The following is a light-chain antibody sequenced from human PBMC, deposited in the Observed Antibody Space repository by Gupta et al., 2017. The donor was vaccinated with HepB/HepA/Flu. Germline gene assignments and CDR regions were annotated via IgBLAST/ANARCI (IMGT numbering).Light chain of an antibody. Sequence: QVVLTQSPSASASLGASVKLTCTLSSGHSTYTIAWHQQQPEKGPRYLMKLNSDGSHNRGDGIPDLFSGSSSGAERYLTISSLQSEDEADYYCQTWGTGYRVFGGGTKLTVL. V-gene: IGLV4-69*01. CDR1: SGHSTYT. J-gene: IGLJ3*02. CDR2: LNSDGSH. CDR3: QTWGTGYRV.